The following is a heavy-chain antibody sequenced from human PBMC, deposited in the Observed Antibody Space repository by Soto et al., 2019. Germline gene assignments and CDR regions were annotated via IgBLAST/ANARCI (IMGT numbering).Heavy chain of an antibody. D-gene: IGHD1-26*01. Sequence: ASVKVSCKASGYTFTSYAMHWVRQAPGQRLEWMGWINAGNGNTKYSQKFQGRVTITRDTSASTAYMELSSLRSEDTAVCYCARDPSLQEWELLVMDYWGQGTLVTVSS. V-gene: IGHV1-3*01. CDR3: ARDPSLQEWELLVMDY. CDR1: GYTFTSYA. J-gene: IGHJ4*02. CDR2: INAGNGNT.